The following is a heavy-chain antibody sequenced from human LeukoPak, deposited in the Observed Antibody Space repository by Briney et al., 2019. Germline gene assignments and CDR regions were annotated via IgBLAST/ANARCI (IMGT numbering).Heavy chain of an antibody. V-gene: IGHV4-34*01. D-gene: IGHD3-10*01. CDR2: INHSGST. Sequence: NASETLSLTCAVYGGSSSGYHWSWIRQPPGKGLEWIGEINHSGSTNYNPSLKSRVTISVDTSKNQFSLKLSSVTGADTAVYYCARTLTMVRGVIIDYFDYWGQGTLVTVSS. J-gene: IGHJ4*02. CDR3: ARTLTMVRGVIIDYFDY. CDR1: GGSSSGYH.